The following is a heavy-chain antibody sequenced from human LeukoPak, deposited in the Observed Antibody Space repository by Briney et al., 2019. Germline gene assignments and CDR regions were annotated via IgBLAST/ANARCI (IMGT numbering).Heavy chain of an antibody. V-gene: IGHV1-2*02. Sequence: ASVTVSCKASGYTFTGYYMHWVRQAPGQGLEWMGWINPNSGGTNYAQKFQGRVTMTRDTSISTAYMVLSTLRSDDAAVYYCARGGIVGDHFDYWGQGTLVTVTS. J-gene: IGHJ4*02. CDR1: GYTFTGYY. D-gene: IGHD1-26*01. CDR3: ARGGIVGDHFDY. CDR2: INPNSGGT.